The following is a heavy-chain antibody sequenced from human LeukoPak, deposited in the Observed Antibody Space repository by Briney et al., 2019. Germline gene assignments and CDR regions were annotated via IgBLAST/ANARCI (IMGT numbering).Heavy chain of an antibody. CDR1: GYTFISYG. V-gene: IGHV1-18*01. CDR3: ARVRAPRGSSATRVAYYFDY. J-gene: IGHJ4*02. CDR2: ISAYNGNT. D-gene: IGHD3-16*01. Sequence: ASVKVSCKASGYTFISYGISWVRQAPGQGLEWMGWISAYNGNTNYAQKLQGRVTMTTDTSTSTAYMELRSLRSDDTAVYYCARVRAPRGSSATRVAYYFDYWGQGTLVTVSS.